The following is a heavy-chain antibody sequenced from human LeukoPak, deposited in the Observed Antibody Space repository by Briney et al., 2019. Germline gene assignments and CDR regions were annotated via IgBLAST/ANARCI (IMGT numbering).Heavy chain of an antibody. CDR2: IGGSGADT. CDR1: GFTFSSHA. Sequence: GGSLRLSCAASGFTFSSHAMSWVRQAPGKGLEWVSSIGGSGADTYSADSVKGRFTISRDNSKNTLYLQMNSLRAEDTAVYYCAKDLSPSGGFWGQGTLVTVSS. CDR3: AKDLSPSGGF. D-gene: IGHD5-12*01. V-gene: IGHV3-23*01. J-gene: IGHJ4*02.